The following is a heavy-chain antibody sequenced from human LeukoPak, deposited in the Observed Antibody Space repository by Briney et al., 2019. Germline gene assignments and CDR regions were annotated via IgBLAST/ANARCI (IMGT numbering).Heavy chain of an antibody. V-gene: IGHV1-69*13. CDR2: IIPIFGTA. Sequence: GASVKVSCKASGGTFSSYAISWVRQAPGQGLEWMGGIIPIFGTANYAQKFQGRVTITADESTSTAYIELSSLKSEDTAVYYCARVISTSCYRCPDYYYYYYMDVWGKGTTVTVSS. J-gene: IGHJ6*03. CDR3: ARVISTSCYRCPDYYYYYYMDV. CDR1: GGTFSSYA. D-gene: IGHD2-2*02.